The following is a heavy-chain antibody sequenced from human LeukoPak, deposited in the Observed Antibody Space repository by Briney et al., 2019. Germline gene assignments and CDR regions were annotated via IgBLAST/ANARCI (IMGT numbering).Heavy chain of an antibody. Sequence: SETLSLTCTVSGGSISSYYWSWIRQPPGKGLEWTGYIYYSGSTNYNPSLKSRVTISVDTSKNQFSLKLSSVTAADTAVYYCARSRVNYYDSSGQLDYWGQGTLVTVSS. CDR1: GGSISSYY. V-gene: IGHV4-59*01. J-gene: IGHJ4*02. CDR3: ARSRVNYYDSSGQLDY. D-gene: IGHD3-22*01. CDR2: IYYSGST.